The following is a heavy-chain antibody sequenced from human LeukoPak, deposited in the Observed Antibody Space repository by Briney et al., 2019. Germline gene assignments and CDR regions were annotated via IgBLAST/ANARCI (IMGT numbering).Heavy chain of an antibody. J-gene: IGHJ4*02. CDR3: ARDPAYYYDSSGYYPSGYFDY. CDR2: IWYDGSNK. CDR1: GFTFSSYG. D-gene: IGHD3-22*01. V-gene: IGHV3-33*01. Sequence: GGSLRLSCAASGFTFSSYGMHWVRQAPGKGLEGVAVIWYDGSNKYYADSVKGRFTISRDNSKNTLYLQMNSLRAEDTAVYYCARDPAYYYDSSGYYPSGYFDYWGQGTLVTVSS.